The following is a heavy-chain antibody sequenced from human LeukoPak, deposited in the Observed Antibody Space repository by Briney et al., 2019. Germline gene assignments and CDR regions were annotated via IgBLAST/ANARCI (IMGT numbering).Heavy chain of an antibody. D-gene: IGHD3-3*01. CDR2: IYTSGST. J-gene: IGHJ4*01. V-gene: IGHV4-4*07. CDR1: GGSISSYY. Sequence: SETLSLTCTVSGGSISSYYWSWIRQPAGKGLEWIGRIYTSGSTNYNPSLKSRVTMSVDTSKNQFSLNLSSVTAADTAVYYWAAQGYYPEGFAYWGPGTLVTVSS. CDR3: AAQGYYPEGFAY.